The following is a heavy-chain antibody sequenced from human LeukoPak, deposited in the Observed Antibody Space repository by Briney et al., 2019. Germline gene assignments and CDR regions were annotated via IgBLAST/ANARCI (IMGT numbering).Heavy chain of an antibody. CDR3: AKDRDYYDSSGPFDAFDI. V-gene: IGHV3-23*01. CDR2: ISGSGGST. CDR1: GFTFSSYA. J-gene: IGHJ3*02. D-gene: IGHD3-22*01. Sequence: PGGSLRLSCAASGFTFSSYAMSWVRQAPGKGLEWVSAISGSGGSTYYADSVKGRFTISRDNSKNTLYLQMNSLRAEDTAVYYCAKDRDYYDSSGPFDAFDIWGQGTMATVSS.